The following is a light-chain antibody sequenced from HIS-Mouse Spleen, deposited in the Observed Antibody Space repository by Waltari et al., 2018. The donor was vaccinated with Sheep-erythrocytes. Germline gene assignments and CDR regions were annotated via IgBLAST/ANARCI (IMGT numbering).Light chain of an antibody. V-gene: IGLV2-14*03. CDR2: DVS. Sequence: QSALTQPASVFGSPGQSITISCTGTSSDVGGYNYVSWYQQHPGKAPKLMMYDVSNRPSVVSNRFSGSKSGNTASLTISGLQAEDEADYYCSSYTSSSTWVFGGGTK. J-gene: IGLJ3*02. CDR3: SSYTSSSTWV. CDR1: SSDVGGYNY.